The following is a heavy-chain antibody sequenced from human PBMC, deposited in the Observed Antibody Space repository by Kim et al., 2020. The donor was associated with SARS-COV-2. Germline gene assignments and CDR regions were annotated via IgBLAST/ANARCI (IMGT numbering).Heavy chain of an antibody. CDR2: ISAYNGNT. CDR3: ARDCLAVADYYYGMDV. Sequence: ASVKVSCKASGYTFTSYGISWVRQAPGQGLEWMGWISAYNGNTNYAQKLQGRVTMTTDTSTSTAYMELRSLRSDDTAVYYCARDCLAVADYYYGMDVWGQGTTVTVSS. V-gene: IGHV1-18*01. J-gene: IGHJ6*02. CDR1: GYTFTSYG. D-gene: IGHD6-19*01.